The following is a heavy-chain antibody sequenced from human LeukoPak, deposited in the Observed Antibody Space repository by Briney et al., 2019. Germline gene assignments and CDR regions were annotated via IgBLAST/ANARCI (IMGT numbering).Heavy chain of an antibody. D-gene: IGHD3-22*01. J-gene: IGHJ2*01. V-gene: IGHV4-38-2*01. CDR1: GYSISSGYY. Sequence: SETLSLTCAVSGYSISSGYYWGWVRQPPGKGLEWIARIYHSGSTYHNPSLKSRVTISVDTSKNQFSLKLNSVTATDTAVYYCGRHRYYYDTNGYSFDLWGRGTLVTVSS. CDR3: GRHRYYYDTNGYSFDL. CDR2: IYHSGST.